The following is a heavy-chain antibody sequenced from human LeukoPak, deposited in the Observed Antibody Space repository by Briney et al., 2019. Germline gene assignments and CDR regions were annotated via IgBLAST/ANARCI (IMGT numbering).Heavy chain of an antibody. CDR1: RFTVSGNY. CDR2: INANSGTT. Sequence: WGSLRLSCASSRFTVSGNYMTWVRQPPGKGLEWVSTINANSGTTSYAASVRGRFTISRDNSKNTLYLQVNTLRADDTATYYCAKPVSGGLAVTADWFHPWGQGTLVVVSS. CDR3: AKPVSGGLAVTADWFHP. D-gene: IGHD6-19*01. J-gene: IGHJ5*01. V-gene: IGHV3-23*01.